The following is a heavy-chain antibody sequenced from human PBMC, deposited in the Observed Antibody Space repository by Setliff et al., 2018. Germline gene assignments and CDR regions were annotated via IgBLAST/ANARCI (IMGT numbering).Heavy chain of an antibody. J-gene: IGHJ5*02. CDR2: ISRSGSTI. CDR3: ARDPSPGGQLLPDL. V-gene: IGHV3-11*01. CDR1: GFTFSDYY. Sequence: KPGGSLRLSCAASGFTFSDYYMRWIRQAPGKGLEWVSYISRSGSTIYCADSVKGRFTISRDNAKNSLYLQMNSLRAEDTAVYYCARDPSPGGQLLPDLWGQGTLVTVSS. D-gene: IGHD3-10*01.